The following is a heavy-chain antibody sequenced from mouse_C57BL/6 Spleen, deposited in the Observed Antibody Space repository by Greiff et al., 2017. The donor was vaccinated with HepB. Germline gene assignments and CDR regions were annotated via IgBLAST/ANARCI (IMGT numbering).Heavy chain of an antibody. CDR2: IYPGDGDT. V-gene: IGHV1-82*01. CDR1: GYAFSSSW. J-gene: IGHJ1*03. D-gene: IGHD1-1*01. CDR3: AKTTVVAPLYWYFDV. Sequence: QVQLKESGPELVKPGASVKISCKASGYAFSSSWMNWVKQRPGKGLEWIGRIYPGDGDTNYNGKFKGKATLTADKSSSTAYMQLSSLTSEDSAVYFCAKTTVVAPLYWYFDVWGTGTTVTVSS.